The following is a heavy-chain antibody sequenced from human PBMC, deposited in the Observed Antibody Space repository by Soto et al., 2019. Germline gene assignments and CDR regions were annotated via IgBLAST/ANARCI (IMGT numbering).Heavy chain of an antibody. CDR3: AKRAQLRYFDWPQHAGDY. J-gene: IGHJ4*02. Sequence: GGSLRLSCAASGFTFSSYAMSWVRQAPGKGLEWVSAISGSGGSTYYADSVKGRFTISRDNSKNTLYLQMNSLRAEDTAVYYCAKRAQLRYFDWPQHAGDYWGQGTLVTVSS. CDR1: GFTFSSYA. CDR2: ISGSGGST. D-gene: IGHD3-9*01. V-gene: IGHV3-23*01.